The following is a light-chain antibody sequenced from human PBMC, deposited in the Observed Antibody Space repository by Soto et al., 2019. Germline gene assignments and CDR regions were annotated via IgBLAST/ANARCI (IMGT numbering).Light chain of an antibody. CDR1: QGISSY. Sequence: IQLTQSPSSLSASVGDRVTITCRASQGISSYLAWYQQKPGKAPKLLIYGASTLQNGVPSRFRGSGSGTDFTLTISSLQPEDFATYYCQQLNSYLSLTFGGGTKVEIK. CDR3: QQLNSYLSLT. CDR2: GAS. J-gene: IGKJ4*01. V-gene: IGKV1-9*01.